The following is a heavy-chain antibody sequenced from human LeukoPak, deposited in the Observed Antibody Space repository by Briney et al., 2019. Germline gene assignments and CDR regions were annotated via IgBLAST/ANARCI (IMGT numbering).Heavy chain of an antibody. J-gene: IGHJ4*02. Sequence: PGGSLRLSCAASGFTLSSYAMSWGRQAPGEGVEWVSAICGSGGSTYYADSVKGGFTISRDNSKNTLYLQMNSLRPEATAVYYCAKDENIVATTDFDYWGQGTLVTVSS. D-gene: IGHD5-12*01. V-gene: IGHV3-23*01. CDR3: AKDENIVATTDFDY. CDR1: GFTLSSYA. CDR2: ICGSGGST.